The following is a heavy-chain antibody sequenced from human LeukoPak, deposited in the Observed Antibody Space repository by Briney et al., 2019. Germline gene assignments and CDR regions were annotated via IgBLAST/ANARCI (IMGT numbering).Heavy chain of an antibody. D-gene: IGHD3-22*01. CDR1: GYTFTSYY. CDR3: AVLYYYDSSGYYRTGAFDI. V-gene: IGHV1-46*01. CDR2: INPSGGST. J-gene: IGHJ3*02. Sequence: ASVKVSCKASGYTFTSYYMHWVRQAPGQGLEWMGIINPSGGSTSYAQKFQGRVTMTRDTSTSTVYMELSSLRSEDTAVYYCAVLYYYDSSGYYRTGAFDIWGQGTMVTVSS.